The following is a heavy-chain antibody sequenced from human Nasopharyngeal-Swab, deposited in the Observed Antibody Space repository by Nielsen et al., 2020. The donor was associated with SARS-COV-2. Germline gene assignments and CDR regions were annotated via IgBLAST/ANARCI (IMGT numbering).Heavy chain of an antibody. Sequence: ESLKNSCAASGFTFNNYNSNWVRPAPGKGLEWVSSISSSSRYIYYADTVKGRFTISRDNAKNSLYLQMNSLRAEDTAVYYCARDGLDYDFWSAYFMDVWGQGTTVTVSS. D-gene: IGHD3-3*01. V-gene: IGHV3-21*01. CDR1: GFTFNNYN. CDR2: ISSSSRYI. J-gene: IGHJ6*02. CDR3: ARDGLDYDFWSAYFMDV.